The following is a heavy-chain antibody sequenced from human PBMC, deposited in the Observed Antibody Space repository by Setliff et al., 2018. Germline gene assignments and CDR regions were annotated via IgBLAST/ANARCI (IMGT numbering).Heavy chain of an antibody. Sequence: ASETLSLTCTVSGDSISSRRNYWGWFRQPAGKELEWIGQIYTSWSTNYNPSLKSRATISLDTSKNQFSLSLTSVTAEDTAVYYCARGRAGHSGHWGQGTLVTVSS. CDR2: IYTSWST. CDR1: GDSISSRRNY. D-gene: IGHD6-19*01. J-gene: IGHJ4*02. V-gene: IGHV4-61*09. CDR3: ARGRAGHSGH.